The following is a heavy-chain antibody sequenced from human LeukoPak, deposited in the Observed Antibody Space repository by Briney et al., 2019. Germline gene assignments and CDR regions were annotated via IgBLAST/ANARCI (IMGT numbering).Heavy chain of an antibody. J-gene: IGHJ6*03. V-gene: IGHV4-39*01. CDR3: ARLAHDFWSGYYSLDYYYYYMDV. Sequence: SETLSLTCTVSGGSISSSSYYWGWIRQPPGKGLEWIGSIYYSGSTYYNPSLKSRVTISVDTSKNQFSLKLSSVTAADTAVYYCARLAHDFWSGYYSLDYYYYYMDVWGKGTTVTVSS. D-gene: IGHD3-3*01. CDR2: IYYSGST. CDR1: GGSISSSSYY.